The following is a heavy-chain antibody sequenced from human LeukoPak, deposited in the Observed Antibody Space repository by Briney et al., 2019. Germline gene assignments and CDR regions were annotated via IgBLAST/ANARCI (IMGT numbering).Heavy chain of an antibody. J-gene: IGHJ3*02. CDR2: ISSSSSYT. Sequence: GSQRLSCAPSGFTFSDYYMSWIRQAPGKGLEWVSYISSSSSYTNYADSVKGRFTISRDNAKNSLYLQMNSLRAEDTAVYYCARDRTTFGNSGSFDIWGQGTMVSVCS. V-gene: IGHV3-11*06. D-gene: IGHD4-23*01. CDR3: ARDRTTFGNSGSFDI. CDR1: GFTFSDYY.